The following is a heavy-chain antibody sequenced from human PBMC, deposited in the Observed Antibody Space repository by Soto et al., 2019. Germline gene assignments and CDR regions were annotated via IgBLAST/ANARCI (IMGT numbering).Heavy chain of an antibody. D-gene: IGHD4-17*01. CDR3: ARVRDYGDYKGGWYFDL. J-gene: IGHJ2*01. V-gene: IGHV4-59*01. Sequence: SETLSLTCTVSGGSISSYYWSWIRQPPGKGLEWIGYIYYSGSTNYNPSLKSRVTISVDTSKNQFSLKLSSVTAADTAVYYCARVRDYGDYKGGWYFDLWGRGTLVTV. CDR2: IYYSGST. CDR1: GGSISSYY.